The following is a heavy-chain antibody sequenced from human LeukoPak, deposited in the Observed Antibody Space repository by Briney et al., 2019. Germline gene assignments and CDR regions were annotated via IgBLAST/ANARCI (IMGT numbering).Heavy chain of an antibody. CDR2: ISYDGSNK. CDR1: GFTFSSYA. D-gene: IGHD1-26*01. Sequence: GGSLRLSCAASGFTFSSYAMHWVRQAPGKGLEWVAVISYDGSNKYYADSVKGRFTISRDNSKNTLYLQMNSLRAEDTAVYYCARLVGATDYWGQGTLVTVSS. CDR3: ARLVGATDY. V-gene: IGHV3-30*04. J-gene: IGHJ4*02.